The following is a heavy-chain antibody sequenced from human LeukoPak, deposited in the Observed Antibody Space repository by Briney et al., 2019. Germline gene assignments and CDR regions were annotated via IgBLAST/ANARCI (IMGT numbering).Heavy chain of an antibody. CDR2: IYHSGST. D-gene: IGHD4-17*01. J-gene: IGHJ4*02. CDR1: GYSISSGYY. Sequence: SETLSLTCAVSGYSISSGYYWGWIRQPPGKGLEWIGSIYHSGSTYYNPSLKSRVTISVGTSKNQFSLKLSSVTAADTAVYYCARLRENGDYGIDYWGQGTLVTVSS. V-gene: IGHV4-38-2*01. CDR3: ARLRENGDYGIDY.